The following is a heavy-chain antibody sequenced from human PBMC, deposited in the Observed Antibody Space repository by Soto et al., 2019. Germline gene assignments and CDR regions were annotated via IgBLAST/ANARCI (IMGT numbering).Heavy chain of an antibody. Sequence: PGGSLRLSCAASGFTFNTYGMHWVRRIPGKGLQWVAIIWYDGSIKYYADSVKGRFTISRDNSKNTLYLQMNSLRDEDTAVYYCARTDCTGGNCNPYYHYGMDVWGQGTTVTVSS. D-gene: IGHD2-15*01. V-gene: IGHV3-33*01. CDR3: ARTDCTGGNCNPYYHYGMDV. J-gene: IGHJ6*02. CDR1: GFTFNTYG. CDR2: IWYDGSIK.